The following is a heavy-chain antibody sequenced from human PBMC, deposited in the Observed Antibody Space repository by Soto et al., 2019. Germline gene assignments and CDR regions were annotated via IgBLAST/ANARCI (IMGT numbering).Heavy chain of an antibody. J-gene: IGHJ6*04. Sequence: PGVSLRLSCAASGVTFSSYGMHWVRQAPGKGLEWVAVISYDGSNKYYADSVKGRFTISRGNSKNTLYLQMNSLRAEDTAVYYCAKANYYGSGRTQIDSYYYGMDGWGKGNKVTV. CDR3: AKANYYGSGRTQIDSYYYGMDG. CDR1: GVTFSSYG. V-gene: IGHV3-30*18. CDR2: ISYDGSNK. D-gene: IGHD3-10*01.